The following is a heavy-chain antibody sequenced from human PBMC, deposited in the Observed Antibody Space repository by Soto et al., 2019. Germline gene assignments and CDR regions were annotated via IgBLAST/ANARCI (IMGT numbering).Heavy chain of an antibody. CDR3: ARGYRENYFYGMDV. Sequence: QVQLVQSGAEVKMPGSSVRVSCKASGGSFSKYGISWVRQAPGQGLEWMGGIIPMFGIGNYAEKFLGRVTITADESTSTSHMELSSLRSEDTAVYFCARGYRENYFYGMDVWGHGTTVTVSS. D-gene: IGHD1-26*01. V-gene: IGHV1-69*01. CDR2: IIPMFGIG. J-gene: IGHJ6*02. CDR1: GGSFSKYG.